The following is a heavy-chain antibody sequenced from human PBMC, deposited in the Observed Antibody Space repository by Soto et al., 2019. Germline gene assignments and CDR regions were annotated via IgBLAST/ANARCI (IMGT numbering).Heavy chain of an antibody. CDR1: GFTFDDYA. V-gene: IGHV3-9*01. J-gene: IGHJ6*02. Sequence: EVQLVESGGGLVQPGRSLRLSCAASGFTFDDYAMHWVRQAPGKGLEWVSGISWNSGSIGYADSVKGRFTISRDNAKNSLYLQMNSLRAEDTALYYCAKDIDRECSGGSCYYYYYGMDVWGQGTTVTVSS. D-gene: IGHD2-15*01. CDR3: AKDIDRECSGGSCYYYYYGMDV. CDR2: ISWNSGSI.